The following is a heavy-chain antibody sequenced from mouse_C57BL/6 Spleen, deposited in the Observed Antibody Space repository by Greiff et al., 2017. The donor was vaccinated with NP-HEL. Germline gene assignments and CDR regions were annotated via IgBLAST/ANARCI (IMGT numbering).Heavy chain of an antibody. CDR2: IDPSDSYT. D-gene: IGHD3-2*02. Sequence: QVQLQQPGAELVMPGASVKLSCKASGYTFTSYWMHWVKQRPGQGLEWIGEIDPSDSYTNYNQKFKGKSTLTVDKSSSTAYMQLSSLTSEDSAVYYCARSSGGWERFAYWGQGTLVTVSA. V-gene: IGHV1-69*01. CDR1: GYTFTSYW. J-gene: IGHJ3*01. CDR3: ARSSGGWERFAY.